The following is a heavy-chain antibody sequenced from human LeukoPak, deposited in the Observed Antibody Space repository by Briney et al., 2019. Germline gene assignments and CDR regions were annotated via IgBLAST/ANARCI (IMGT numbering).Heavy chain of an antibody. J-gene: IGHJ5*02. D-gene: IGHD7-27*01. CDR2: ISPNSGGT. CDR1: GYNFRDNY. Sequence: GASVKVSCKASGYNFRDNYIHWVRQAPGQGLEWMGWISPNSGGTNYAQKFQGRVAMTRDTSISTTYMELRRLTSDDTAVYYCARDGDALGDPWGQGTLVIVSS. V-gene: IGHV1-2*02. CDR3: ARDGDALGDP.